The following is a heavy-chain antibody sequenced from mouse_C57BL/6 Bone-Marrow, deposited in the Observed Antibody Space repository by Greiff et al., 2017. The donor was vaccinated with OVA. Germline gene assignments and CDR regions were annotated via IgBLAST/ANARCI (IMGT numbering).Heavy chain of an antibody. CDR3: ARATTVVEGAWFAY. J-gene: IGHJ3*01. Sequence: EVKLMESGAELVKPGASVKLSCTASGFNIKDYYMHWVKQRTEQGLEWIGRIDPEDGETKYAPKFQGKATITADTSSNTAYLQLSSLTSEDTAVYYCARATTVVEGAWFAYWGQGTLVTVSA. CDR1: GFNIKDYY. D-gene: IGHD1-1*01. CDR2: IDPEDGET. V-gene: IGHV14-2*01.